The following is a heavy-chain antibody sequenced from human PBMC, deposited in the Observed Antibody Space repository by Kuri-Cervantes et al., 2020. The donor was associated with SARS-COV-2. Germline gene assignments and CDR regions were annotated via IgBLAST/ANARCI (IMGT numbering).Heavy chain of an antibody. J-gene: IGHJ4*02. D-gene: IGHD6-13*01. CDR1: GFTFSSYW. V-gene: IGHV3-7*01. CDR3: VGHGSSSI. Sequence: GESLKISCAASGFTFSSYWMSWVRQAPGKGLEWVANIKQDGSEKYYVDSVKGRFTISRDNAKNSLYLQMNSLRAEDTAVYYCVGHGSSSIWGQGTLVTVSS. CDR2: IKQDGSEK.